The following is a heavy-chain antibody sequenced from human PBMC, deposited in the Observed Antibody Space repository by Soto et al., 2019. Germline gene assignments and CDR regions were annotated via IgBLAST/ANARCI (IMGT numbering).Heavy chain of an antibody. V-gene: IGHV3-33*01. J-gene: IGHJ5*02. Sequence: SGGSLRLSCAASGFTFSSYGMHWVRQAPGKGLEWVAVIWYDGSNKYYADSVKGRFTISRDNSKNTLYLQMNSLRAEDTAVYYCARDSSRGDWFDPWGQGTLVTVPQ. CDR1: GFTFSSYG. CDR3: ARDSSRGDWFDP. D-gene: IGHD2-2*01. CDR2: IWYDGSNK.